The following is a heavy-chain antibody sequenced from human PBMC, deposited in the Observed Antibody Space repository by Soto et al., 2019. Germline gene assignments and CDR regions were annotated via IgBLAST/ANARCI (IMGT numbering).Heavy chain of an antibody. D-gene: IGHD3-3*01. CDR1: GFTFSNAW. Sequence: EVQLVESGGGLVKPGGSLRLSCAASGFTFSNAWMSWVRQAPGKGLEWVGRIKSKTDGGTTDYAAPVKGRFTISRDDSKNTLYLQMNSLKTEDTAVYYCTNTQGDYDFWSGPPRDYFDYWGQGTLVTVSS. J-gene: IGHJ4*02. CDR2: IKSKTDGGTT. CDR3: TNTQGDYDFWSGPPRDYFDY. V-gene: IGHV3-15*01.